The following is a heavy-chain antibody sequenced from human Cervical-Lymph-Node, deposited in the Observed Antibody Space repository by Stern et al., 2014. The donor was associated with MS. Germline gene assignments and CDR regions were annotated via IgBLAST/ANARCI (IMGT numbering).Heavy chain of an antibody. CDR2: IYSGGST. CDR1: GFTVSSNY. CDR3: ARDRQDSSGYSFFDL. J-gene: IGHJ4*02. Sequence: EVQLVESGGGLIQPGGSLRLSCAVSGFTVSSNYMSWVRQAPGQGLEWVSIIYSGGSTYYADSVRGRFTISRDNSKNTLHLQMNSLRAEDTAVYYCARDRQDSSGYSFFDLWGQGTLVTVSS. D-gene: IGHD3-22*01. V-gene: IGHV3-53*01.